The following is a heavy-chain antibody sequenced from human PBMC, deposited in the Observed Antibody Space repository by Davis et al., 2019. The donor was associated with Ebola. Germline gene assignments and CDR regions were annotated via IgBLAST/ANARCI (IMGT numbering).Heavy chain of an antibody. CDR3: ARVKGDYVPPDY. CDR1: GFTFSGSA. V-gene: IGHV3-73*01. J-gene: IGHJ4*02. D-gene: IGHD4-17*01. Sequence: GGSLRLSCAASGFTFSGSAMHWVRQASGKGLEWVGRIRSKANSYATAYAASVKGRFTISRDDSKNTAYLQMNSLKTEDTAVYYCARVKGDYVPPDYWGQGTLVTVSS. CDR2: IRSKANSYAT.